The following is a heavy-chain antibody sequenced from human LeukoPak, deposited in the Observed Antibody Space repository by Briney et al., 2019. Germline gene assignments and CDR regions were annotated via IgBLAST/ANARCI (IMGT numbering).Heavy chain of an antibody. CDR3: ARDSSGYDFWSGYYTWPKGDAFDI. Sequence: GGSLRLSCAASGFTFSSYSMNWVRQASGKGLEWVSYISSSSSTIYYADSVKGRFTFSRDNAKNSLYLQMNSLRAEDTAVYYCARDSSGYDFWSGYYTWPKGDAFDIWGQGTMVTVSS. V-gene: IGHV3-48*01. D-gene: IGHD3-3*01. J-gene: IGHJ3*02. CDR1: GFTFSSYS. CDR2: ISSSSSTI.